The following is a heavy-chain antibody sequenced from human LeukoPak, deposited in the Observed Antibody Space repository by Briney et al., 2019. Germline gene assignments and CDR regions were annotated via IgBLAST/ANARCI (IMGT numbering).Heavy chain of an antibody. CDR2: INPNSGGT. CDR3: ARESSKTASFDY. Sequence: WASVKVSCKASGYTFTVYYMHWVRQAPGQGLEWMGWINPNSGGTNYAQKFQGRVTMTRDTSISTAYMELSRLRSDDTAVYYCARESSKTASFDYWGQGTLVTVSS. CDR1: GYTFTVYY. J-gene: IGHJ4*02. D-gene: IGHD2-21*02. V-gene: IGHV1-2*02.